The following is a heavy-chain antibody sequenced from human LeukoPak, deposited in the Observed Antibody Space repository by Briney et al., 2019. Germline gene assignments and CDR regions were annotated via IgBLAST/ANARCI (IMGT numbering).Heavy chain of an antibody. V-gene: IGHV1-18*01. CDR3: ARGDDMVRGVRSPFDP. CDR1: GYTFTSYG. CDR2: ISAYNGNT. J-gene: IGHJ5*02. Sequence: ASAKVSCKASGYTFTSYGISWVRQAPGQGLEWMGWISAYNGNTNYAQKLQGRVTMTTDTSTSTAYMELRSLRSDDTAVYYCARGDDMVRGVRSPFDPWGQGTLVTVSS. D-gene: IGHD3-10*01.